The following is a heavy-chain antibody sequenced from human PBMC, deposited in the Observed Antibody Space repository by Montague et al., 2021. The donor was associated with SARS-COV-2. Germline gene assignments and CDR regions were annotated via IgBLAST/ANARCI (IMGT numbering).Heavy chain of an antibody. J-gene: IGHJ6*02. CDR3: AREPRVGQLLSIYYYGMDV. Sequence: TLSPTCTVSGGSISSGGYYWSWIRQHPGKGLEWIGYIYYSGSTYYNPSLKSRVTISVDTPKNQFSLKLSSVTAADTAVYYCAREPRVGQLLSIYYYGMDVWGQGTTVTVSS. V-gene: IGHV4-31*03. CDR2: IYYSGST. D-gene: IGHD2-2*01. CDR1: GGSISSGGYY.